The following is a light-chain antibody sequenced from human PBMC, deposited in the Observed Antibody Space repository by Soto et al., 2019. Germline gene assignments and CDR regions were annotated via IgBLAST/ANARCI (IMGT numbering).Light chain of an antibody. CDR2: GAS. CDR3: QQYGSSRIT. V-gene: IGKV3-20*01. CDR1: QSVSNNY. J-gene: IGKJ5*01. Sequence: IVLTQSPGTLSLSPGESATLSYRASQSVSNNYLAWYQQKPGQAPRLLIYGASNRATGIPDTFSGSGSGTDFTLTISRLEPEDCAVYYCQQYGSSRITFGQGTRLEI.